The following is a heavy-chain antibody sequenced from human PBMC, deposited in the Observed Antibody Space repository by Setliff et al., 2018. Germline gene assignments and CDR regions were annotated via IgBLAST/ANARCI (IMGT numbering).Heavy chain of an antibody. CDR1: GYTFTGYY. D-gene: IGHD3-3*01. CDR3: AISTIFGVVSPTPDAFDI. V-gene: IGHV1-2*04. CDR2: INPNSGGT. Sequence: GASVKVSCKASGYTFTGYYMHWVRQAPGQGLEWMGWINPNSGGTNYAQKFQGWVTMTRDTSTSTAYMELSRLRSEDTAVYYCAISTIFGVVSPTPDAFDIWGQGTMVTVSS. J-gene: IGHJ3*02.